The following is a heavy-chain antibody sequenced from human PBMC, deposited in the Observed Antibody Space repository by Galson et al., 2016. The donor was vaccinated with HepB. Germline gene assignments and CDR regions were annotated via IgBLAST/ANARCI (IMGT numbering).Heavy chain of an antibody. V-gene: IGHV3-7*04. Sequence: SLRLSCAASGFSFSSYWMSWVRQAPGKGLEWVANIKQDGSEKYFLASVKGRFTVSRDNAQTSLYLQMNSLRAEDTAVYSCARWYHDFWSAYYNPQHTYYFDSWGQGTLVTVSS. CDR2: IKQDGSEK. D-gene: IGHD3-3*01. J-gene: IGHJ4*02. CDR1: GFSFSSYW. CDR3: ARWYHDFWSAYYNPQHTYYFDS.